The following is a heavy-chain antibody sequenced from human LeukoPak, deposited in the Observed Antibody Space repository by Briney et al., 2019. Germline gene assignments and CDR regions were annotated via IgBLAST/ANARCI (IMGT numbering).Heavy chain of an antibody. CDR2: MHYSGST. CDR3: TRSCGSTSCSDGDWFDP. CDR1: GGSIINYDYY. V-gene: IGHV4-39*01. J-gene: IGHJ5*02. Sequence: PSETLSLTCTVSGGSIINYDYYWGWIRQPPGKGLEWIASMHYSGSTYLNPSLKSRVTISVDTSKNQSSLNLSSVTAADTAVYYCTRSCGSTSCSDGDWFDPWGQGTLVTVSS. D-gene: IGHD2-2*01.